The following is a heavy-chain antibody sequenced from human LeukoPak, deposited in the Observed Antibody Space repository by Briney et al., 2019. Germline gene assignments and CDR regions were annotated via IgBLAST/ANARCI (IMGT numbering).Heavy chain of an antibody. J-gene: IGHJ6*03. CDR2: ISAYNGNT. Sequence: ASVKVSCKASGYTFTSYGISWVRQAPGQGLEWMGWISAYNGNTNYEQKLQGRVTMTTDTSTSTAYMELRSLRSDDTAVYYCARDYYYDSSGYWGHYYYYYMDVWGKGTTVTVSS. CDR1: GYTFTSYG. D-gene: IGHD3-22*01. CDR3: ARDYYYDSSGYWGHYYYYYMDV. V-gene: IGHV1-18*01.